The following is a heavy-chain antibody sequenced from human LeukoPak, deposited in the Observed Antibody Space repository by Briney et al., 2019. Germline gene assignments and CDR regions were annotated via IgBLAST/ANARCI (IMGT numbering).Heavy chain of an antibody. D-gene: IGHD5-12*01. CDR3: ARERGYSGYETDY. V-gene: IGHV1-18*01. Sequence: ASVRVSCKASGDSITSYGIGWVRQAPGQGLEWMGWISAYNGNTNYAQKLQGRVTMTTDTSTSTAYMELRSLRSDDTAVYYCARERGYSGYETDYWGQGTLVTVSS. CDR1: GDSITSYG. CDR2: ISAYNGNT. J-gene: IGHJ4*02.